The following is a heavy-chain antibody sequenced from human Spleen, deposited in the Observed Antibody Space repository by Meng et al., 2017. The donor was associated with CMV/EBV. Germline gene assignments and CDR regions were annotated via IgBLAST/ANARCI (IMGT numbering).Heavy chain of an antibody. D-gene: IGHD6-13*01. CDR1: GGSISSYY. Sequence: SETLSLTCTVSGGSISSYYWSWVRQPPGKGLEWIGYIYYSGITNYNPSLKSRVTISVDTSKNQFSLKLSSVTAADTAVYYCARDRPYSSTWYAFDIWGQGTMVTVSS. J-gene: IGHJ3*02. V-gene: IGHV4-59*01. CDR3: ARDRPYSSTWYAFDI. CDR2: IYYSGIT.